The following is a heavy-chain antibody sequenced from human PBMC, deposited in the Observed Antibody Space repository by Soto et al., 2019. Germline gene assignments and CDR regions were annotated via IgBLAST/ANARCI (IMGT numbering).Heavy chain of an antibody. J-gene: IGHJ4*02. D-gene: IGHD4-17*01. Sequence: SSETLSLTCTVSGGSISSSSHYWGWIRQPPGKGLEWIGSIYYSGNTYYNPSLESRVTISVDTSKNPFSLKLSSVTAADTAVYYCARRYGASFDYWGQGTLVTVSS. CDR1: GGSISSSSHY. V-gene: IGHV4-39*07. CDR3: ARRYGASFDY. CDR2: IYYSGNT.